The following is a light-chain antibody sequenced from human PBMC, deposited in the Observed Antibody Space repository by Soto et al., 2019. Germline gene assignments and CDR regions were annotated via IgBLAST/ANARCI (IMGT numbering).Light chain of an antibody. J-gene: IGKJ1*01. V-gene: IGKV1-5*01. CDR3: QQGYSNPWT. Sequence: QMTQSPSTLSASIGDTGTVACRASQGISNWLAWYQQKPGKAPKLLIFHASSLESGVPSRFRGSGSGTEFTLPISRLQSDDFETYYCQQGYSNPWTFGQGTKVDIK. CDR1: QGISNW. CDR2: HAS.